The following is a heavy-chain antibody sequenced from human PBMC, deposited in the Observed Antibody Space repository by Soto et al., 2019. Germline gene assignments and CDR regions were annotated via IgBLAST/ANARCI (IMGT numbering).Heavy chain of an antibody. CDR3: AAANIAAAAYDFDY. Sequence: SVKVSCKASGYTFTGYYMHWVRQAPGQRLEWIGWINVDSGNTNYAQKFQERVTTTRDMSTSTAYMELSSLRSEDTAVYYCAAANIAAAAYDFDYWGQGTLVTVSS. CDR2: INVDSGNT. V-gene: IGHV1-58*02. CDR1: GYTFTGYY. D-gene: IGHD6-13*01. J-gene: IGHJ4*02.